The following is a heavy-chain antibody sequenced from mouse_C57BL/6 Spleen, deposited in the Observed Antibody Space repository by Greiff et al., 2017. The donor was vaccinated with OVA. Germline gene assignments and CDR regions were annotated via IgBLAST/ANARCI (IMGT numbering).Heavy chain of an antibody. CDR1: GYTFTSYW. Sequence: VQLQQPGAELVKPGASVTMSCKASGYTFTSYWITWVKQRPGQGLEWIGDIYPGSGSTNYNEKFKSKATLTVDTSSSTAYMQLSSLTSEDSAVYYCARGIYYGNYGAYWGQGTLVTVSA. V-gene: IGHV1-55*01. CDR3: ARGIYYGNYGAY. J-gene: IGHJ3*01. CDR2: IYPGSGST. D-gene: IGHD2-1*01.